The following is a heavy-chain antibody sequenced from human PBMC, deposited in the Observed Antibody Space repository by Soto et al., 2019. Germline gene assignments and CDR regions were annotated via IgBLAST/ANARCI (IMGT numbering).Heavy chain of an antibody. Sequence: QVQLQQWGAGLLKPSETLSLTCAVYGGSFSGYYWSWIRQPPGKGLEWIGEINHSGSTNYNPSLKGWGHLSVDTSKNQFSPELSSVAAADPAVYYCARGREVRDYGSGSFSTFYYYGMDVWGQGTTVTVSS. CDR2: INHSGST. J-gene: IGHJ6*02. V-gene: IGHV4-34*01. CDR1: GGSFSGYY. CDR3: ARGREVRDYGSGSFSTFYYYGMDV. D-gene: IGHD3-10*01.